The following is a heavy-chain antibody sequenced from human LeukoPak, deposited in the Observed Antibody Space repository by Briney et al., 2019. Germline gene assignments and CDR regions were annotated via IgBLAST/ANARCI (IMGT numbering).Heavy chain of an antibody. CDR2: INPSGGNT. CDR3: ARDRPPATSIAARRGSLDS. V-gene: IGHV1-46*01. D-gene: IGHD6-6*01. CDR1: GYIFTNYY. Sequence: ASVKVSCKASGYIFTNYYMHWVRQAPGQGLEWMGIINPSGGNTNYAQRFQGRLTMTRDMSTTTVYMELNSLRFEDTAVYYCARDRPPATSIAARRGSLDSWGQGTLVTVSS. J-gene: IGHJ4*02.